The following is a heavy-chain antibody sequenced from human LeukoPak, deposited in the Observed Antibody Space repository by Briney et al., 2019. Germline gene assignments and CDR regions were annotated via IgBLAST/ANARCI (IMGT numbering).Heavy chain of an antibody. D-gene: IGHD4-17*01. CDR3: ACDYGDYEYNWLDP. CDR2: ISGSGGST. J-gene: IGHJ5*02. CDR1: GFTFSTYA. V-gene: IGHV3-23*01. Sequence: PGGSLRLSCAASGFTFSTYAMSWVRQAPGRGLEWVSVISGSGGSTYYADSVKGRFTISRDNSKNTLYLQMNSLRAEDTAVYYCACDYGDYEYNWLDPWGQGTLVTVSS.